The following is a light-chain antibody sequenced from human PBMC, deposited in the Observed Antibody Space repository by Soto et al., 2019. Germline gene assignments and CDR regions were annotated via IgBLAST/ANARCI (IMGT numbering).Light chain of an antibody. V-gene: IGKV3-20*01. Sequence: EIVLTQSPGTLSLFPGERATFSCRASQSVSSTHLAWYQQKPGQAPRLLMFTASSRATGIPDRFSGSGSGTEFTLTISILEPEDSAVYYCQQFGTSPRTFGQGTKVEIK. CDR3: QQFGTSPRT. CDR1: QSVSSTH. J-gene: IGKJ1*01. CDR2: TAS.